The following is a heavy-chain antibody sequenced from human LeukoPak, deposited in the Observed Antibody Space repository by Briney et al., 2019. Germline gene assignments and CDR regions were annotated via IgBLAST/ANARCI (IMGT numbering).Heavy chain of an antibody. CDR2: VFHSGTT. D-gene: IGHD5-24*01. CDR1: GDSLTSHF. J-gene: IGHJ3*02. CDR3: ARRMATVTDAFDI. Sequence: PSDTLSLTCNVSGDSLTSHFWSWIPQTPGKGLEWIGYVFHSGTTNYSPSLKSRVTISLDTSKKEFYLRLASMTAADNAVYYCARRMATVTDAFDIWGRGTMVSVSS. V-gene: IGHV4-59*08.